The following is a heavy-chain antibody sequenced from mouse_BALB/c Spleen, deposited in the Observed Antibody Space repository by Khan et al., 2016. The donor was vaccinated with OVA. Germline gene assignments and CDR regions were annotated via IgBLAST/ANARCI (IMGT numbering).Heavy chain of an antibody. Sequence: EVELVESGGGLVKPGGSLKLSCAASGFTFSDYYMYWVRQTPEKRLEWVATISDGGSYTYYPDSVKGRFTISRDDAKNNLYLQMSSLKSDDTAIYYCARGYYGNPFAYWGQGTLVTVSA. CDR1: GFTFSDYY. D-gene: IGHD2-1*01. V-gene: IGHV5-4*02. J-gene: IGHJ3*01. CDR3: ARGYYGNPFAY. CDR2: ISDGGSYT.